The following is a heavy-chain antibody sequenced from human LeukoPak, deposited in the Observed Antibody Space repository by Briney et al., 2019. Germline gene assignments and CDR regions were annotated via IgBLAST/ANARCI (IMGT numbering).Heavy chain of an antibody. CDR1: GFTFSNYW. CDR3: VVTRTRGDH. D-gene: IGHD2-21*01. V-gene: IGHV3-7*03. J-gene: IGHJ4*02. Sequence: PGGSLRLSCAASGFTFSNYWMTWVRQAPGKGLEWVANINQDGSDKYYVDSVKGRFSISRDNTKNSLFLQMNSLRAEDTAVYYCVVTRTRGDHRGQGTLVTVSS. CDR2: INQDGSDK.